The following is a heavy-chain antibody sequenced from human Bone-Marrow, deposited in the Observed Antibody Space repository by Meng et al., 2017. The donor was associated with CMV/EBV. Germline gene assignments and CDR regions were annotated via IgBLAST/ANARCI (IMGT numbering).Heavy chain of an antibody. Sequence: GGSLRLSFAASGFTFNIYTVSWVRQAPGKGLEWLSYISLSTTTILYADSVKARFTISRDNAKNSLFLQMNSLRAEETAVYYCARTDHDLPSASLDFWGQGTLVTVSS. J-gene: IGHJ4*02. CDR3: ARTDHDLPSASLDF. V-gene: IGHV3-48*04. CDR2: ISLSTTTI. D-gene: IGHD2-2*01. CDR1: GFTFNIYT.